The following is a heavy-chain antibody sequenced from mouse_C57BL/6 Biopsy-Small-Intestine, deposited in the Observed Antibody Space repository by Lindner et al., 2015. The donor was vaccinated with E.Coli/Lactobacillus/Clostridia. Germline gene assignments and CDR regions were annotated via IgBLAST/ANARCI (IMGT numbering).Heavy chain of an antibody. Sequence: VQLQESGAELARPGASVKLSCKASGYTFTSYGISWVKQRTGQGLEWIGEIYPRSGNTYYNEKFKGKATLTADKSSSTAYMELRSLTSEDSAVYFCARSRDGYSFAYWGQGTLVTVSA. V-gene: IGHV1-81*01. J-gene: IGHJ3*01. D-gene: IGHD2-3*01. CDR3: ARSRDGYSFAY. CDR2: IYPRSGNT. CDR1: GYTFTSYG.